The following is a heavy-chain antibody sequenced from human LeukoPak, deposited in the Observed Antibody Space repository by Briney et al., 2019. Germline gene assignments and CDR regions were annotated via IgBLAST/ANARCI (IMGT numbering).Heavy chain of an antibody. CDR2: IYYSGST. J-gene: IGHJ5*02. CDR1: GGSISSGGYY. CDR3: ASGRVDWFDP. D-gene: IGHD1-14*01. Sequence: SETLSLTCTVSGGSISSGGYYWSWIRQHPGKGLEWIGYIYYSGSTYYNPSLKSRVTISLDTSKNQFSLKLSSVTAADTAVYYCASGRVDWFDPWGQGTLVTVSS. V-gene: IGHV4-31*03.